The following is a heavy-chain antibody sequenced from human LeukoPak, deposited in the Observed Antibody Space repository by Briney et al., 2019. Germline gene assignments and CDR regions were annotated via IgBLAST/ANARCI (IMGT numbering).Heavy chain of an antibody. CDR2: IYYSGST. V-gene: IGHV4-59*08. Sequence: SETLSLTCTVSGGSISSYYWSWIRQPPGKGLEWIGYIYYSGSTYYNPSLKSRVTISVDTSKNQFSLKLSSVTAADTAVYYCARHPPKYSSSWYVNGFDYWGQGTLVTVSS. D-gene: IGHD6-13*01. CDR3: ARHPPKYSSSWYVNGFDY. J-gene: IGHJ4*02. CDR1: GGSISSYY.